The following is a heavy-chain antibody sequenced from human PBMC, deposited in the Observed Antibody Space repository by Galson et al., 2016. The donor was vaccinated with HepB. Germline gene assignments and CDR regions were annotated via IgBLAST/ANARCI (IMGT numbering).Heavy chain of an antibody. D-gene: IGHD6-19*01. J-gene: IGHJ4*02. Sequence: TLSLTCTVSGDSISYGGDYYWSWIRQHPDKGLEWIGYIYYNGRTDYNPSLTSRGTMSLDTSKNQFSLKLTSVTAADTAVYYCARLRDGDSSGWADYFDHWGQGTLVTVSS. CDR2: IYYNGRT. V-gene: IGHV4-31*03. CDR3: ARLRDGDSSGWADYFDH. CDR1: GDSISYGGDYY.